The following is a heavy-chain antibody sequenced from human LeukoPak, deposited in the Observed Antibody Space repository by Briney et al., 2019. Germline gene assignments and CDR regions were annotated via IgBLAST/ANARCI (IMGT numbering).Heavy chain of an antibody. CDR1: GGSFSGYY. J-gene: IGHJ4*02. D-gene: IGHD2-2*01. CDR3: ARHRCSTPSCSFDY. CDR2: INHSGST. V-gene: IGHV4-34*01. Sequence: SETLSLTCAVYGGSFSGYYWSWIRQPPGKGLEWIGEINHSGSTNYNPSLKSPVTISVDTSKNQFSLNLSSVTATDTAVYYCARHRCSTPSCSFDYWGQGTLVTVSS.